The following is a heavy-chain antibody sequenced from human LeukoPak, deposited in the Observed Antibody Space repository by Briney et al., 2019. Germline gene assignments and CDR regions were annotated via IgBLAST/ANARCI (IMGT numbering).Heavy chain of an antibody. D-gene: IGHD5-12*01. Sequence: GGSLRLSCAASGFTFSTYSMNWVRQAPGKGLEWVSYITSSSSNIYYADSVKGRFTISRDNAKNSLYLQMNSLRAEDTAVYYCAKPATAEYFQHWGQGTLVTVSS. V-gene: IGHV3-48*04. CDR1: GFTFSTYS. CDR2: ITSSSSNI. J-gene: IGHJ1*01. CDR3: AKPATAEYFQH.